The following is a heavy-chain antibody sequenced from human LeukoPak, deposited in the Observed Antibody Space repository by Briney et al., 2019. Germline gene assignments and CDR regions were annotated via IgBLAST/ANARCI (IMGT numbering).Heavy chain of an antibody. Sequence: GGSLRLSCVTSGFTFSRFGMTWVRQPPGKGLEWVASFDGNADGTYYADSVKGRCTISRDNSKNTLYLQMNSLRAEDTAIYYCAKPRIIGLGWAQFDYWGQGSLVTVSS. D-gene: IGHD2-15*01. J-gene: IGHJ4*02. CDR3: AKPRIIGLGWAQFDY. V-gene: IGHV3-23*01. CDR1: GFTFSRFG. CDR2: FDGNADGT.